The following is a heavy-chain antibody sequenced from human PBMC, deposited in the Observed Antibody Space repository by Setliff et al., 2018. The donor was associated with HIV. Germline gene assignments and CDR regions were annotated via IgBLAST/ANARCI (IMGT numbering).Heavy chain of an antibody. CDR1: GYTFISYG. V-gene: IGHV1-18*01. CDR2: TSAYNGNT. CDR3: AREVAARPYFDF. D-gene: IGHD6-6*01. Sequence: ASVKVSCKASGYTFISYGISWVRQAPGQGLEWMGWTSAYNGNTNYAQKLQGRVTMTTDTSTSTAYMELRSLRSDDTAVYYCAREVAARPYFDFWGQGTLVTVSS. J-gene: IGHJ4*02.